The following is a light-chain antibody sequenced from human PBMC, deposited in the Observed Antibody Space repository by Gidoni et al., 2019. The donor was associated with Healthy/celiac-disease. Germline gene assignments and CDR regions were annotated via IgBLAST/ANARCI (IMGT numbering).Light chain of an antibody. Sequence: QSALTQPASVSGSPGQSITISCTGTSSDVGGYNYVSWYQPHPGKAPKLMIYDVSNRPSGVSNRFSGSKSGNTASLTISGLQAEDEAYYYCSSYTSSSTLGVFGGGTKLTVL. V-gene: IGLV2-14*03. CDR3: SSYTSSSTLGV. CDR1: SSDVGGYNY. J-gene: IGLJ2*01. CDR2: DVS.